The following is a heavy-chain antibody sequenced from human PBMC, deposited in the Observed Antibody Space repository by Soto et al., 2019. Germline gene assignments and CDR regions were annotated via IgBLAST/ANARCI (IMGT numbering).Heavy chain of an antibody. CDR2: MYTNERT. CDR1: GGSITNYY. CDR3: ARDDYKDGGNNWFDP. Sequence: QVQLQQSGPGLVKASETLSLTCTVSGGSITNYYWSWIRQPAGKGLEWIGRMYTNERTIFNLSFKSRVTMSVDTSKNQFTLNLRDVTAADTAVYFCARDDYKDGGNNWFDPWGPGTLVSVSS. D-gene: IGHD3-16*01. V-gene: IGHV4-4*07. J-gene: IGHJ5*02.